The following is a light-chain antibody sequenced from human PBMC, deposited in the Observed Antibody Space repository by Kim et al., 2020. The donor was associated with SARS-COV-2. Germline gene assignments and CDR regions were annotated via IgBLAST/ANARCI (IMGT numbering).Light chain of an antibody. CDR2: YGS. Sequence: PGNTARINWEGNSIGSKSVHWYQQKPVPAPVLVINYGSDRPSGIPERFSGSNSGNTATLTISRVEAGDEADYYCQVWDSSSDHRVVFGGGTQLTVL. V-gene: IGLV3-21*04. J-gene: IGLJ2*01. CDR1: SIGSKS. CDR3: QVWDSSSDHRVV.